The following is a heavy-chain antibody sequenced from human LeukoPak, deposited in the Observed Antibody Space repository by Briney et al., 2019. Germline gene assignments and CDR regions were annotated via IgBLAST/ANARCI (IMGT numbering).Heavy chain of an antibody. CDR3: TRTPSAWSTD. V-gene: IGHV1-18*01. Sequence: ASVKVSCKASGYTFTSYGISWVRQAPGQGLEWMGWISAYNGNTNYAQKLQGRVTMTTDTSPSTAYTALRSLSSDDTAGHYFTRTPSAWSTDCGQATLVTVPS. CDR1: GYTFTSYG. D-gene: IGHD6-19*01. J-gene: IGHJ4*02. CDR2: ISAYNGNT.